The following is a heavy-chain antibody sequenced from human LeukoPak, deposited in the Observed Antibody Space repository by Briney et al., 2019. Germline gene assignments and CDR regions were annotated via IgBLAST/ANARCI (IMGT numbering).Heavy chain of an antibody. J-gene: IGHJ6*03. CDR1: GFTVSSNS. D-gene: IGHD1-26*01. CDR2: IYSDNT. Sequence: PGGSLRLSCTVSGFTVSSNSMSWVRQAPGKVLEWVSFIYSDNTHYSDSVKGRFTISRDNSKNTLYLQMNSLRAEDTAVYYCAKDRGGSYSYYMDVWGKGTTVTISS. CDR3: AKDRGGSYSYYMDV. V-gene: IGHV3-53*01.